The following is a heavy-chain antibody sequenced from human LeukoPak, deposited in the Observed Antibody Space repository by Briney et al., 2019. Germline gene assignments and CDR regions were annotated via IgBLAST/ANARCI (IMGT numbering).Heavy chain of an antibody. CDR3: ARAPGIAAAGTHFDF. Sequence: SETLSLTCTVSGGSISSSSYYWGWIRQPPGKRLEWIGTIYYNGATQYNPSLKSRVTISVDTSKNQFSLKLSSVTAGDTAVYYCARAPGIAAAGTHFDFWGQGTLVTVSS. D-gene: IGHD6-13*01. CDR1: GGSISSSSYY. J-gene: IGHJ4*02. V-gene: IGHV4-39*07. CDR2: IYYNGAT.